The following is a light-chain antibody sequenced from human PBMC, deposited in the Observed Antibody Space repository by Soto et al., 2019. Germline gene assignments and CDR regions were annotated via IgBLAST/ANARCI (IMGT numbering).Light chain of an antibody. V-gene: IGKV3-15*01. Sequence: EIVMTQSPATLSVSPGERATLSCRASQSVSSNLAWYQQKPGQAPRPLIYGASTRATGIPARFSGSGSGTEFTLTISSMQSEDFAVYYCQQHNNWPYTFGQGTKVDIK. CDR1: QSVSSN. CDR3: QQHNNWPYT. J-gene: IGKJ2*01. CDR2: GAS.